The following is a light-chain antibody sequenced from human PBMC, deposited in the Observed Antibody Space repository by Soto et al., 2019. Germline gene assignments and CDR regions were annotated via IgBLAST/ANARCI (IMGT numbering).Light chain of an antibody. CDR2: DAS. CDR3: QQYNNWPWT. Sequence: EIVMTQSPGTLSVSPGERVTLSCRASQSVSNKLVWYQRKPGQAPRLLIYDASTRATAMPGRFSGSGSGTEFTLTISSLQSEDFAVYHCQQYNNWPWTFGQGTKVDIK. V-gene: IGKV3-15*01. J-gene: IGKJ1*01. CDR1: QSVSNK.